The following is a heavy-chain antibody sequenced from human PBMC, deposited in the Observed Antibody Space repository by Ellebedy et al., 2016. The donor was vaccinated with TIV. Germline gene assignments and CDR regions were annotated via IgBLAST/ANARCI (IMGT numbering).Heavy chain of an antibody. V-gene: IGHV1-69*06. CDR1: GGIFSSYA. CDR3: AYGRSTVTLSYYYYGMDV. Sequence: ASVKVSXXASGGIFSSYAISWVRQAPGQGLEWMGGIIPIFGTANYAQKFQGRVTITADKSTSTAYMELSSLRSEDTAVYYCAYGRSTVTLSYYYYGMDVWGQGTMVTVSS. J-gene: IGHJ6*02. D-gene: IGHD4-17*01. CDR2: IIPIFGTA.